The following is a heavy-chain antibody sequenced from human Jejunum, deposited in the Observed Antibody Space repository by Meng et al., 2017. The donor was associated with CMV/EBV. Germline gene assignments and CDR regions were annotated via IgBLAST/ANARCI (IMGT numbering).Heavy chain of an antibody. Sequence: SSGSYYWSWIRQPPGKGLDWIGYIYYTGSTKYNPTLKSRVTISVDTSKNQFSLKLSSVTAADTAMYYCVRVRQLSPHYYYYGMDIWGQGTTVTVSS. V-gene: IGHV4-61*01. CDR2: IYYTGST. J-gene: IGHJ6*02. CDR3: VRVRQLSPHYYYYGMDI. D-gene: IGHD3-16*02. CDR1: SSGSYY.